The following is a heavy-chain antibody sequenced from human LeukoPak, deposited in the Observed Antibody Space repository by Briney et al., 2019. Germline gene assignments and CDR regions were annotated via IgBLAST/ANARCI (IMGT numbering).Heavy chain of an antibody. CDR3: AKDSSSGCFDY. J-gene: IGHJ4*02. CDR2: ISYEGSNQ. Sequence: GGSLRLSCAASGFIFSDYSMHWVRQAPGKGLEWVALISYEGSNQVYADSVKGRFINSRDISKNTVYLQMNSLRVEDTAVYYCAKDSSSGCFDYWGQGTLVTVSS. CDR1: GFIFSDYS. V-gene: IGHV3-30-3*01. D-gene: IGHD6-19*01.